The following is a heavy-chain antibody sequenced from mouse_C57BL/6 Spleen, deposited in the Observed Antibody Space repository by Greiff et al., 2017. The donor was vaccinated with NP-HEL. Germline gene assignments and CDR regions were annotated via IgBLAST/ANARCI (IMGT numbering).Heavy chain of an antibody. CDR1: GYTFTDYN. Sequence: VQLQQSGPELVKPGASVKLSCKASGYTFTDYNMHWVKQSHGKSLEWIGYINPNNGGTSYNQTFKGKSTLTVNNSSSKAYMELRSLTSEDSAVDYGARRRRGEDWFADWGKGTLVTVAA. V-gene: IGHV1-22*01. J-gene: IGHJ3*01. CDR3: ARRRRGEDWFAD. CDR2: INPNNGGT.